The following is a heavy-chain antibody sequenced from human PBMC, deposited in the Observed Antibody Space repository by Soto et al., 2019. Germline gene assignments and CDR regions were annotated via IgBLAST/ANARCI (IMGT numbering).Heavy chain of an antibody. CDR1: GFTFSSYS. Sequence: GGSLRLSCAASGFTFSSYSMNWVRQAPGKGLEWVSYISSSSSTKYYADSVKGRFTISRDNSKNTLYLQMNSLRAEDTAVYYCARANGGTYYYYGMDVWGQGTTVTVSS. D-gene: IGHD4-17*01. CDR3: ARANGGTYYYYGMDV. CDR2: ISSSSSTK. J-gene: IGHJ6*02. V-gene: IGHV3-48*01.